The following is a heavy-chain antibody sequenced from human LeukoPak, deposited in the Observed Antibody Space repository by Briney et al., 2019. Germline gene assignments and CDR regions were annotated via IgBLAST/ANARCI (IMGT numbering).Heavy chain of an antibody. CDR1: GFTVSSNY. J-gene: IGHJ6*02. V-gene: IGHV3-66*01. D-gene: IGHD2-2*01. CDR2: IYSGGST. CDR3: ARDLIVVVPAATSHGMDV. Sequence: GGSLRLSCAASGFTVSSNYMSWVRQAPGEGLEWVSVIYSGGSTYYADSVKGRFTISRDNSKNTLYLQMNSLRAEDTAVYYCARDLIVVVPAATSHGMDVWGQGTTVTVSS.